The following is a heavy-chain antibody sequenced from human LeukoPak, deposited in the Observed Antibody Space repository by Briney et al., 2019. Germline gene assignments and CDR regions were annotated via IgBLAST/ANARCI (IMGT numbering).Heavy chain of an antibody. CDR1: GFTFSSFW. V-gene: IGHV3-7*01. Sequence: GGSLRLCCAASGFTFSSFWMSWVRQAPGKGLEYVANIMQDGSEKNYGDSVKGRFTISRDNAKNSLYLQMNSLRAEDTALYYCAREVYSSSRPADAFDIWGQGTMVTVS. CDR2: IMQDGSEK. D-gene: IGHD6-13*01. CDR3: AREVYSSSRPADAFDI. J-gene: IGHJ3*02.